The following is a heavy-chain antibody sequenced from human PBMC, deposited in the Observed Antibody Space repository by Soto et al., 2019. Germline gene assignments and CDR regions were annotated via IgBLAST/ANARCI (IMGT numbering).Heavy chain of an antibody. V-gene: IGHV4-30-4*01. CDR1: GGSISSGDYY. Sequence: QVQLQESGPGLVKPSQTLSLTCIVSGGSISSGDYYWSWIRQPPGKGLEWIGYMYYSGNTYYNPSLKGRVTISVDTSKNQFCLKVNSVTAADTALYYCARYSGYDRWFDPWGQGTLVTVSS. CDR3: ARYSGYDRWFDP. D-gene: IGHD5-12*01. J-gene: IGHJ5*02. CDR2: MYYSGNT.